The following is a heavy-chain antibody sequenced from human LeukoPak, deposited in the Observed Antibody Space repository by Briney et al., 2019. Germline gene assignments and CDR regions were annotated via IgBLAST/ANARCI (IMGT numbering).Heavy chain of an antibody. D-gene: IGHD6-19*01. Sequence: GGSLRLSCADSGFTFSTYWMTWVRQAPGKGLEWLANIKEDGSDTYYVDSVKGRFTISRDNAENSLYLQMNSLRAEDTAIYYCARGLYSGGWYPDYFDFWGQGILVTVSS. CDR3: ARGLYSGGWYPDYFDF. CDR1: GFTFSTYW. V-gene: IGHV3-7*04. J-gene: IGHJ4*02. CDR2: IKEDGSDT.